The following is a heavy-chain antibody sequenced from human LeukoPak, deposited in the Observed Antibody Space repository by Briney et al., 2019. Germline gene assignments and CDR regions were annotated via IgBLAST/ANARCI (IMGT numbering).Heavy chain of an antibody. CDR2: IQEDGSAT. CDR3: ARRKEVQTTFDC. CDR1: GFIFSNYY. V-gene: IGHV3-7*01. D-gene: IGHD1-14*01. Sequence: RTGGSLRLSCAASGFIFSNYYMGWVRQAPGKGLEWVANIQEDGSATYYVDSVKGRFTISRDNAKNSLDLQMNSLRAEDTAVYFCARRKEVQTTFDCWGQGTLVTVSS. J-gene: IGHJ4*02.